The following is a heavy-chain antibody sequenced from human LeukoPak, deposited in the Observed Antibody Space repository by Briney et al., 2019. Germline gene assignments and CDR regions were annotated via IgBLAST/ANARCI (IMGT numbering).Heavy chain of an antibody. CDR2: IRYDGSNK. Sequence: GGSLRLSCAASGFTFSSYGMHWVRQAPGKGLEWVAFIRYDGSNKYYADSVKGRFTISRDNSKNTLYLQMNSLRAEDTAVYYCASNWNYGNYFDYWGQGTLVTVSS. D-gene: IGHD1-7*01. CDR1: GFTFSSYG. J-gene: IGHJ4*02. V-gene: IGHV3-30*02. CDR3: ASNWNYGNYFDY.